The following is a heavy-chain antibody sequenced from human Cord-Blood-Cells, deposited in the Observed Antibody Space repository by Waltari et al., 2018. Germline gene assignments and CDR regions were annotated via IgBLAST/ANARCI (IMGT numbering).Heavy chain of an antibody. D-gene: IGHD1-26*01. CDR1: GFTFDDYA. V-gene: IGHV3-9*01. CDR2: ISWNSGSI. J-gene: IGHJ4*02. Sequence: ASGFTFDDYAMHWVRQAPGKGLEWVSGISWNSGSIGYVDSVKGRFTISRDNAKNSLYLQMNSLRAEDTALYYCAKDSSSGSYYYWGQGTLVTVSS. CDR3: AKDSSSGSYYY.